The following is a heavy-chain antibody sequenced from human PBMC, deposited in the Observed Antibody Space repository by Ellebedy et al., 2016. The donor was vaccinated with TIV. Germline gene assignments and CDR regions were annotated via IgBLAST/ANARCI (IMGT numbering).Heavy chain of an antibody. CDR3: ARDKEHTNGRTFGP. CDR2: IYNNEVT. CDR1: GGSISTYF. J-gene: IGHJ5*02. D-gene: IGHD1/OR15-1a*01. Sequence: MPGGSLRLSCTVSGGSISTYFWSWIRQLPGKGLEWIGFIYNNEVTNSNPSLKSRVTISVDKSKNQFSMTLSAVTAAETAPYDCARDKEHTNGRTFGPWGQGTLVTVSS. V-gene: IGHV4-59*01.